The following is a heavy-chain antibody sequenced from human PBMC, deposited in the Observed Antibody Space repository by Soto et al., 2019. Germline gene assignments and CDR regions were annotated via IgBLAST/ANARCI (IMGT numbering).Heavy chain of an antibody. J-gene: IGHJ6*02. CDR1: GYTFNTYG. Sequence: ASVKVSCKASGYTFNTYGINWVRQAPGQRLEWMGWINAGNGNTKYSQKFQGRVTITRDTSASTAYMELSSLRSEDTAVYYCARDRPYSSGWYNVWGQGTTVTVSS. CDR2: INAGNGNT. D-gene: IGHD6-19*01. V-gene: IGHV1-3*01. CDR3: ARDRPYSSGWYNV.